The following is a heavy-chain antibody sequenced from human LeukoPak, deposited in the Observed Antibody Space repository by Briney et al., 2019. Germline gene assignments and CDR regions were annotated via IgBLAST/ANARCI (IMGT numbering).Heavy chain of an antibody. CDR2: INPNSGGT. Sequence: ASVKVSCKASGYTFTGYFMHWVRQAPGQGLEWMGWINPNSGGTNYAQKFQGRVTMTRDTSISTAYMELSRLRSDDTAVYYCARGYSSGWRPHDYWGQGTLVTVSS. D-gene: IGHD6-19*01. CDR1: GYTFTGYF. J-gene: IGHJ4*02. CDR3: ARGYSSGWRPHDY. V-gene: IGHV1-2*02.